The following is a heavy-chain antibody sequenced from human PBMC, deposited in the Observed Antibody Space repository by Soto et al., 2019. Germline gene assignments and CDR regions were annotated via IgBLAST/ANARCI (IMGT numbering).Heavy chain of an antibody. J-gene: IGHJ4*02. D-gene: IGHD6-19*01. V-gene: IGHV1-3*01. Sequence: ASVXVSCKASLYTFTIYAMHFLRQAPGQRLEWMGWINAGNGNTKYSQKFQGRVTITRDTSASTAYMELSSLRSEDTAVYYCARGFIEVAGKMIDYWGQGTLVTVSS. CDR2: INAGNGNT. CDR1: LYTFTIYA. CDR3: ARGFIEVAGKMIDY.